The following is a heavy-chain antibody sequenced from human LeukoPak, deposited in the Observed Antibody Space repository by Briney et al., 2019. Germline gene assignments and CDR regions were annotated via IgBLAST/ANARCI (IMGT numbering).Heavy chain of an antibody. CDR1: GFTVTTND. D-gene: IGHD2-8*01. J-gene: IGHJ4*02. Sequence: GGSLRLSCAASGFTVTTNDMSWVRQAPGKGLEWLSVIYSGGSTYYADSVKGRFTVSRDNPRNTLYLQMNSLRAEDTAVYNCARGLMGSDDYWGQGTLVTVSS. CDR3: ARGLMGSDDY. CDR2: IYSGGST. V-gene: IGHV3-66*01.